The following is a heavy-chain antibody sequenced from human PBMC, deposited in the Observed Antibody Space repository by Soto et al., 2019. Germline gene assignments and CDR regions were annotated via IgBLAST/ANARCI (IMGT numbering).Heavy chain of an antibody. CDR1: GGSISSYY. CDR3: ARDSLVPQAYYYYGMDV. D-gene: IGHD6-13*01. CDR2: IYYSGST. V-gene: IGHV4-59*01. J-gene: IGHJ6*02. Sequence: SETLSLTCTVSGGSISSYYWSWIRQPPGKGLEWIGYIYYSGSTNYNPSLKSRVTISVDTSKNQFSLKLSSVTAADTAVYYCARDSLVPQAYYYYGMDVWGQGTTVTVS.